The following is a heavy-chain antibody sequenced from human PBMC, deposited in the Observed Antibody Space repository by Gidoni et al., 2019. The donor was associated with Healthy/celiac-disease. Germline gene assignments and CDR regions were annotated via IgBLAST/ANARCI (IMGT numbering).Heavy chain of an antibody. Sequence: EVQLVDSGGGLVQPVRSLGLPGAASGFTFDDYAMHWVRQAPGKGLEWVSGISGNSGSIGYADSVKGRFTISRDNAKNSLYLQMNSLRAEDTALYYCAKGEYSSSYVMDVWGQGTTVTVSS. V-gene: IGHV3-9*01. CDR1: GFTFDDYA. J-gene: IGHJ6*02. D-gene: IGHD6-6*01. CDR2: ISGNSGSI. CDR3: AKGEYSSSYVMDV.